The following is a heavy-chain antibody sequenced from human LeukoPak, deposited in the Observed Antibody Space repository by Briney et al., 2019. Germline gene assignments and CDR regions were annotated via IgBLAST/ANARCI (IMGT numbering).Heavy chain of an antibody. Sequence: GGSLRLSCAASGFTFSSYAMHWVRQAPGKGLEWVAVISYDGSNKYYADSVKGRFTISRDNSKNTLYLQMNSLKSDDTAVYYCATPITATHFDYWGQGTLVTVSS. D-gene: IGHD2-15*01. CDR1: GFTFSSYA. CDR3: ATPITATHFDY. CDR2: ISYDGSNK. J-gene: IGHJ4*02. V-gene: IGHV3-30*04.